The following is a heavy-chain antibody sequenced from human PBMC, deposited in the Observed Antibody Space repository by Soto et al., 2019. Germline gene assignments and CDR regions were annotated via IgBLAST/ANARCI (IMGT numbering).Heavy chain of an antibody. CDR2: ISSSSSTI. CDR3: ARDVLLVLGAFDL. Sequence: EVQLVESGGGLVQPGGSLRLSCAASGFTFSSYSMNWVRQAPGKGLEWVSYISSSSSTIYYADSVKGRFTISRDNAKNSLYLQMNSLRAEDTAVYYCARDVLLVLGAFDLWGQGTMVTVSS. D-gene: IGHD2-15*01. J-gene: IGHJ3*01. V-gene: IGHV3-48*01. CDR1: GFTFSSYS.